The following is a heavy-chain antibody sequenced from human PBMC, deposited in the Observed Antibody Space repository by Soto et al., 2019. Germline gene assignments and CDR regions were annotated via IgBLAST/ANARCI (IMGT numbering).Heavy chain of an antibody. J-gene: IGHJ4*02. V-gene: IGHV4-39*01. CDR3: ARPPPYCSGGSCYVY. D-gene: IGHD2-15*01. CDR1: GGSISSSSYY. Sequence: SETLSLTCTVSGGSISSSSYYWGWIRQPPGKGLEWIGSIYYSGSTYYNPSLKSRVTISVDTSKNQFSLKLSSVTAADTAVYYCARPPPYCSGGSCYVYWGQGTLVTVSS. CDR2: IYYSGST.